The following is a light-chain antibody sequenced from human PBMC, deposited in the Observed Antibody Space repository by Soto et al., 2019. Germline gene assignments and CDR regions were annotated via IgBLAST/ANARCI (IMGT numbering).Light chain of an antibody. CDR3: TSYAGTYSFFYV. V-gene: IGLV2-8*01. CDR1: SSDVGAYNY. J-gene: IGLJ1*01. CDR2: EVS. Sequence: QSVLTQPPSASGSPGQSVTISCTGTSSDVGAYNYVSWYQQLPGKAPKLIIYEVSKRPSGVPDRFSGSMSGNTASLTVSGLQAEDEADYYCTSYAGTYSFFYVFGTGTKVTVL.